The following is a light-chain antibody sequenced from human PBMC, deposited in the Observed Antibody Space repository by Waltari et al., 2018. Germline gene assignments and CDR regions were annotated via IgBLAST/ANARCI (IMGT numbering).Light chain of an antibody. CDR3: SSYTSTSTYV. Sequence: QSALTQPASVSGSPGQSITISCTGTSSDIGGYNYVSWYQQHPGKGPKLMIYDVNNRPSGVSNPFSGSKSGNTASLTISGLQAEDEADYYCSSYTSTSTYVFGGGTKVTVL. V-gene: IGLV2-14*03. J-gene: IGLJ1*01. CDR1: SSDIGGYNY. CDR2: DVN.